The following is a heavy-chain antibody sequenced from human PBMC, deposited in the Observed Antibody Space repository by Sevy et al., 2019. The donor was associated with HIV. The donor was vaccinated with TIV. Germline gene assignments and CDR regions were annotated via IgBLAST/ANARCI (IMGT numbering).Heavy chain of an antibody. CDR3: AKAQDMITFGGVIVPTDY. CDR1: GFTFSSYG. Sequence: GESLKISCAASGFTFSSYGMHWVRQAPGQGLEWVAFIRYDGSNKYYADSVKGRFTISRDNSKNTLYLQMNSLRAEDTAVYYCAKAQDMITFGGVIVPTDYWGQGTLVTVSS. D-gene: IGHD3-16*02. J-gene: IGHJ4*02. V-gene: IGHV3-30*02. CDR2: IRYDGSNK.